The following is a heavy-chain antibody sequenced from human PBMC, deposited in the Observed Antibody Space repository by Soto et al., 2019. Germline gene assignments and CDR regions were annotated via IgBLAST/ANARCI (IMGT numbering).Heavy chain of an antibody. J-gene: IGHJ5*02. CDR2: IDYSGKT. CDR3: ARHPLRGFGVPP. CDR1: GDSIRTGAYY. D-gene: IGHD2-15*01. Sequence: SETLSLTCNVSGDSIRTGAYYWGWIRHPPGKGLEWIGSIDYSGKTYYNPSLKSRVTISVDTSKNQFSLRLNSVTAADTSIYYCARHPLRGFGVPPWGQGALVTVSS. V-gene: IGHV4-39*01.